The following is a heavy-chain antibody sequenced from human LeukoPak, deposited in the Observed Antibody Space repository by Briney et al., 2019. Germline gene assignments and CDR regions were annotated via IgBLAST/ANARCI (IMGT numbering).Heavy chain of an antibody. V-gene: IGHV1-24*01. CDR1: GYTLTELS. J-gene: IGHJ4*02. CDR3: ATGRGGNPIADIDY. Sequence: ASVKVSCKVSGYTLTELSIHWVRQAPGKGLEWMGGFDPEDGETIYAQKFQGRVTMTEDTSTDTAYMELSSLRSEDTAVYYCATGRGGNPIADIDYWGQGTLVTVSS. D-gene: IGHD4-23*01. CDR2: FDPEDGET.